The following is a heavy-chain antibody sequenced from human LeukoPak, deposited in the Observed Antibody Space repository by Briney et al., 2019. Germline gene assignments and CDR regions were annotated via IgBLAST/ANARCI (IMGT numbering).Heavy chain of an antibody. CDR2: IYYSGST. V-gene: IGHV4-39*07. CDR1: GFTVSSNY. D-gene: IGHD3-9*01. CDR3: ARTRAYYDILTGYSSTNDAFDI. Sequence: GSLRLSCAASGFTVSSNYMSWVRQPPGKGLEWIGSIYYSGSTYYNPSLKSRVTISVDTSKNQFSLKLSSVTAADTAVCYCARTRAYYDILTGYSSTNDAFDIWGQGTMVTVSS. J-gene: IGHJ3*02.